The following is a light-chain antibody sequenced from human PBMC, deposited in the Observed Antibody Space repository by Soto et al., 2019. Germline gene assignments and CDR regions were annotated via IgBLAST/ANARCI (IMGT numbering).Light chain of an antibody. CDR1: SSNLGSYNY. CDR2: EVS. J-gene: IGLJ1*01. Sequence: QSALTQPASVAGCPGQSITISCTGMSSNLGSYNYVSWYQLHPGKAPKLMIYEVSNRPSGVSNRFSGSKSGDTASLTISGLQAEDEADYYCSSYTARTTLYVFGTGTKLTVL. V-gene: IGLV2-14*01. CDR3: SSYTARTTLYV.